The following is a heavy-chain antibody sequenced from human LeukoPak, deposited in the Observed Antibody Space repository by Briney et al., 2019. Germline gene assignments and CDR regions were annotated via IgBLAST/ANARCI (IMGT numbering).Heavy chain of an antibody. Sequence: GGSLRLSCAASGFTVSSNYMSWARQARGKGLEGGSVIYSGGSTYYADSVKGRFTISRDNSKNTLYLQMNSLRAEDTAVYYCARGGDFWSGYPFDYWGQGTLVTVSS. J-gene: IGHJ4*02. CDR1: GFTVSSNY. CDR3: ARGGDFWSGYPFDY. D-gene: IGHD3-3*01. CDR2: IYSGGST. V-gene: IGHV3-53*01.